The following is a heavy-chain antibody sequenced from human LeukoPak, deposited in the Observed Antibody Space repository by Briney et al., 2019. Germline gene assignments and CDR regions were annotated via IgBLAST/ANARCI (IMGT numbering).Heavy chain of an antibody. CDR2: ISSSSAII. CDR1: EITFSRYS. J-gene: IGHJ5*02. D-gene: IGHD3-22*01. CDR3: ARVYISGYAADL. Sequence: GSLKLSCAASEITFSRYSIDRVRPAPGKGLEWISYISSSSAIIDFADSVKGRFTVSRDNARNSVYLQMNSLRAEDTAVYYCARVYISGYAADLWGQGTLVTVSS. V-gene: IGHV3-48*04.